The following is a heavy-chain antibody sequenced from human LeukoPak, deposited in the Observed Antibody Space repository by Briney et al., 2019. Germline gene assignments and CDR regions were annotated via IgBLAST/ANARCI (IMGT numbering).Heavy chain of an antibody. CDR3: ARQEIHSSSWEYFDY. V-gene: IGHV4-39*01. CDR2: IYYSGST. Sequence: SETLSLTCTVSGGSISSSSYYWGWIRRPPGKGLEWIGSIYYSGSTYYNPSLKSRVTISVDTSKNQFSLKLSSVTAADTAVYYCARQEIHSSSWEYFDYWGQGTLVTVSS. D-gene: IGHD6-13*01. CDR1: GGSISSSSYY. J-gene: IGHJ4*02.